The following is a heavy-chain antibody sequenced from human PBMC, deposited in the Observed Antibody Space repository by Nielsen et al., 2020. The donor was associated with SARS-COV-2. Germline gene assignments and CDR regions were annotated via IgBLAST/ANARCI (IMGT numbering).Heavy chain of an antibody. Sequence: GGSLRLSCAASGFTFSSYSMNWVRQAPGKGLEWVSSISSSSSYIYYADSVKGRFTISRDNAKNSLYLQMNSLRAEDTAVYYCARASTGTFSAFDIGAKGQWSPSLQ. D-gene: IGHD1-1*01. CDR1: GFTFSSYS. J-gene: IGHJ3*02. CDR2: ISSSSSYI. V-gene: IGHV3-21*01. CDR3: ARASTGTFSAFDI.